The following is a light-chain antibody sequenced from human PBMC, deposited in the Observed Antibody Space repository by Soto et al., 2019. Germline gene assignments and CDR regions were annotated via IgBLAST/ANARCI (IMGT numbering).Light chain of an antibody. CDR1: SSDVGAYNY. J-gene: IGLJ2*01. Sequence: QSALTQPASVSGSPGQSITISCTGTSSDVGAYNYVSWYQQHPGKAPKLMIYEVNYRPSGVSNRFSGSKSGNTASLTISGLQAEDGADYYCSSYTTSSTVVFAGGTKLTVL. CDR2: EVN. V-gene: IGLV2-14*01. CDR3: SSYTTSSTVV.